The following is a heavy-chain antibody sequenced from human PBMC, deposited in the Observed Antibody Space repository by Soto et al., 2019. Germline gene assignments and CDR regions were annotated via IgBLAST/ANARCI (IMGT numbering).Heavy chain of an antibody. CDR3: TTSGYGSCSYYNYYYYGMDV. CDR1: GFTFSNAW. J-gene: IGHJ6*02. Sequence: GGSLRLSCAASGFTFSNAWMNWVRQAPGKGLEWVGRIKSKTDGGGKDNAAPVKGRFTSSREDSKNKLYLQMNSLITEDTAVYYCTTSGYGSCSYYNYYYYGMDVWGQGTTVTVSS. CDR2: IKSKTDGGGK. V-gene: IGHV3-15*07. D-gene: IGHD3-10*01.